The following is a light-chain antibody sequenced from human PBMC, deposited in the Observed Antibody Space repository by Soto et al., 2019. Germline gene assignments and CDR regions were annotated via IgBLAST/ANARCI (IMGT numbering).Light chain of an antibody. CDR1: RSNIGSNT. J-gene: IGLJ2*01. V-gene: IGLV1-44*01. CDR2: NNN. CDR3: GAWDDSLEVV. Sequence: QSVLTQPPSASGTPGQRVTISCSGSRSNIGSNTVNWYQQLPGAAPKVLIQNNNQRPSGVPDRFSGSKSGTSASLAISGLQSGDEADYYCGAWDDSLEVVFGGGTKVTVL.